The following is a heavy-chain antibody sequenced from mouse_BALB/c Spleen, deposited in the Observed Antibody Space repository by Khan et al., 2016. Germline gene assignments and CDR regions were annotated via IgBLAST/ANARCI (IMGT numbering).Heavy chain of an antibody. D-gene: IGHD1-1*01. Sequence: EVQLQESGPGLVKPSQSLSLTCTVAGYSITSDYAWNWIRQFPGNKLEWMGYISYSGSTSYNPSLKSRISITRDTSKNQFFLQLNSVTTEDTATYYCASRSSGCLDYWGQGSTLTVSS. CDR1: GYSITSDYA. CDR3: ASRSSGCLDY. CDR2: ISYSGST. V-gene: IGHV3-2*02. J-gene: IGHJ2*01.